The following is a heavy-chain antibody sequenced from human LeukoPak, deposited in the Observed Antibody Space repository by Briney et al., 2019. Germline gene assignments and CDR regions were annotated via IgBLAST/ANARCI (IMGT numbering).Heavy chain of an antibody. J-gene: IGHJ4*02. D-gene: IGHD2-21*02. CDR2: ISSSGGTN. Sequence: PGGSLRLSCAASGFTFSDYYMNWIRQAPGKGLEWISYISSSGGTNYYAASVKGRFTISRDNAKKSLYLQMNSLRAEDTAVYYCASGLNMVTVPFDYWGQGTLVTVSS. CDR1: GFTFSDYY. CDR3: ASGLNMVTVPFDY. V-gene: IGHV3-11*01.